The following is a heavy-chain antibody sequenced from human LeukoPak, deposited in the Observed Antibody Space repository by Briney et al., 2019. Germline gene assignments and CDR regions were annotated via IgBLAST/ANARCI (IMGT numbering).Heavy chain of an antibody. CDR1: GGSISSSSYY. J-gene: IGHJ4*02. V-gene: IGHV4-39*07. Sequence: SETLSLTCTVSGGSISSSSYYWGWIRQPPGKALVWIGSIYYSGSTYYNPSLKSRVTISVDTSKNQFSLNLNSVTAADTAVYFCARDEGSAYPFDYWGQGTLVTVSS. CDR2: IYYSGST. CDR3: ARDEGSAYPFDY. D-gene: IGHD3-22*01.